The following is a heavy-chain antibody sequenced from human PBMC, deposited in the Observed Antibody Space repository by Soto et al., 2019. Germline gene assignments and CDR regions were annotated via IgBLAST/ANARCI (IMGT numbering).Heavy chain of an antibody. D-gene: IGHD3-3*01. J-gene: IGHJ5*02. CDR1: GGSISSSSYY. V-gene: IGHV4-39*01. CDR2: IYYNGST. Sequence: SETLSLTCTVSGGSISSSSYYWGWIRQPPGKGLEWIGSIYYNGSTYYNPSLKSRVTISVDTSKNQFSLKLSSVTAADTAVYYCARHRADYDFWSGYYTRYWFDPWGQGTLVTVSS. CDR3: ARHRADYDFWSGYYTRYWFDP.